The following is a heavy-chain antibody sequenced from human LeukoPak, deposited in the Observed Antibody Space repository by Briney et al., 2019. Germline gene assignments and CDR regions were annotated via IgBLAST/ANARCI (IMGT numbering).Heavy chain of an antibody. V-gene: IGHV4-59*01. D-gene: IGHD3-10*01. CDR2: IYYSGST. CDR1: GGSISSYY. J-gene: IGHJ5*02. Sequence: PSETLSLTCTVSGGSISSYYWSWIRQPPGKGLEWIGYIYYSGSTNYNPSLKSRVTISVDTSKNQFSLKLSSVTAADTAVYYCARGRFAYYYGSGSKGFDPWGQGTLVTVSS. CDR3: ARGRFAYYYGSGSKGFDP.